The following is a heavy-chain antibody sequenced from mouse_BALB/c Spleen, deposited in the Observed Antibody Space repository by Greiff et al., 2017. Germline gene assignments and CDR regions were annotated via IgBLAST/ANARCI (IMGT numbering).Heavy chain of an antibody. Sequence: EVQRVESGPSLVKPSQTLSLTCSVTGDSITSGYWNWIRKFPGNKLEYMGYISYSGSTYYNPSLKSRISITRDTSKNQYYLQLNSVTTEDTATYYCARSDWEGAWFAYWGQGTLVTVSA. CDR2: ISYSGST. CDR3: ARSDWEGAWFAY. J-gene: IGHJ3*01. V-gene: IGHV3-8*02. D-gene: IGHD4-1*01. CDR1: GDSITSGY.